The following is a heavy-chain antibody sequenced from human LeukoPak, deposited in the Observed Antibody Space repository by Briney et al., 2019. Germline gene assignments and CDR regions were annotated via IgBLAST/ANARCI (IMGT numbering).Heavy chain of an antibody. CDR3: ARVGEDCSSTSCYTGFDY. CDR1: GFTFSSYA. CDR2: ISYDGSNK. J-gene: IGHJ4*02. D-gene: IGHD2-2*02. Sequence: GGSLRLSCAASGFTFSSYAMHWVRQAPGKGLEWVAVISYDGSNKYYADSVKGRFTISRDNSKNTLCLQMNSLRAEDTAVYYCARVGEDCSSTSCYTGFDYWGQGTLVTVSS. V-gene: IGHV3-30-3*01.